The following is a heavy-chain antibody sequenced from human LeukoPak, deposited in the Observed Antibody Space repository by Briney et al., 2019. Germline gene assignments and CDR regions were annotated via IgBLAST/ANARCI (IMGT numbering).Heavy chain of an antibody. D-gene: IGHD6-13*01. J-gene: IGHJ6*02. Sequence: KPSETLSLTCTVSGGSISSYYWSWIRQPPGKGLEWIGYIYCSGSTNYNPSLKSRVTISVDTSKNQFSLKLSSVTAADTAVYYCARLPLAAAGRGYYYYYGMDVWGQGTTVTVSS. CDR1: GGSISSYY. V-gene: IGHV4-59*08. CDR2: IYCSGST. CDR3: ARLPLAAAGRGYYYYYGMDV.